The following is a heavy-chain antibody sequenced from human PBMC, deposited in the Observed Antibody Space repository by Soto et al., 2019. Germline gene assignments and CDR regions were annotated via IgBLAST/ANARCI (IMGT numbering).Heavy chain of an antibody. CDR1: GFTVSSNY. D-gene: IGHD6-19*01. Sequence: TGGSLRLSCAASGFTVSSNYMSWVRQAPGKGLEWVSVIYSGGSTYYADSVKGRFTISRDNSKNTLYLQMNSLRAEDTAVYYCARGTIAVAGSDPNGMDVWGQVPTVPFS. CDR3: ARGTIAVAGSDPNGMDV. V-gene: IGHV3-53*01. J-gene: IGHJ6*02. CDR2: IYSGGST.